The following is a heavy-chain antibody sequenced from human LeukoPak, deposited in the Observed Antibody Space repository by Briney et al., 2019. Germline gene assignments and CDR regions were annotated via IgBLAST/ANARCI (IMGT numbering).Heavy chain of an antibody. D-gene: IGHD1-26*01. CDR3: ALTWGDY. CDR1: GGSFSGYY. Sequence: SETLSLTCAVYGGSFSGYYWSWIRQPPGKGLAWIGEINHSGSTNYNPSLKSRVTISVDTSKNQFSLKLSSVTAADTAVYYCALTWGDYWGQGTLVTVSS. CDR2: INHSGST. J-gene: IGHJ4*02. V-gene: IGHV4-34*01.